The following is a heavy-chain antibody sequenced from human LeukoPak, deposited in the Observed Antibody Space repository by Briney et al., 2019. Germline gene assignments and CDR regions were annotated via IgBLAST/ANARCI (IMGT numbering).Heavy chain of an antibody. CDR1: GGSISSSSYY. CDR2: IYYSGST. D-gene: IGHD5-18*01. Sequence: PSETLSLTCTVSGGSISSSSYYWGWIRQPPGKGLEWIGSIYYSGSTYYNPSLKSRVTISVDTSKNQFSLKLSSVTAADTAVYYCARQAAMVPFDYWGQGTLVTVSS. J-gene: IGHJ4*02. V-gene: IGHV4-39*01. CDR3: ARQAAMVPFDY.